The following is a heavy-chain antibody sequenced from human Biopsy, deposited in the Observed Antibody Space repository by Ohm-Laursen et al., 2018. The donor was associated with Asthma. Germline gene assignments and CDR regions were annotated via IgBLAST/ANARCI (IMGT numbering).Heavy chain of an antibody. CDR3: ARGYSGSDRIVYYYSGMEV. Sequence: VKISCKAPGGSFSNFAISWVRQAPGQGLEWVGGLIPVLGTADYAQMFEGRVTITADESTSTGYMELRSLRSEDTAVYYCARGYSGSDRIVYYYSGMEVWGQGTTVTVSS. V-gene: IGHV1-69*13. CDR1: GGSFSNFA. D-gene: IGHD5-12*01. CDR2: LIPVLGTA. J-gene: IGHJ6*02.